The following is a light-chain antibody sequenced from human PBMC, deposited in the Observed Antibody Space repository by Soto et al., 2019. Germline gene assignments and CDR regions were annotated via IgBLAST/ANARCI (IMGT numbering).Light chain of an antibody. CDR2: GAS. Sequence: EIVMTQSPATLSVSPGERATLSCRASQSVGTNLAWYQQKPGQAPRLLIYGASTRATGIPDRFSGSGSGTEFPRTLSSLQSEYFAVYHCQQYKTWSSITFGQGTRLEIK. V-gene: IGKV3-15*01. CDR1: QSVGTN. J-gene: IGKJ5*01. CDR3: QQYKTWSSIT.